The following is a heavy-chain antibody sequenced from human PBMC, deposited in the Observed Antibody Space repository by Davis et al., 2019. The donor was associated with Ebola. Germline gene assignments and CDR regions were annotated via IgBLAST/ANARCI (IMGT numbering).Heavy chain of an antibody. Sequence: PSETLSLTCTVSGGSISSGSYYWSWIRQPAGKGLEWIGRIYTSGSTNYNPSLKSRVTMSVDTSKNQFSLKLSSVTAADTAVYYCAREYPNCTNGVCYPYYYYYCMDVWGKGTTVTVSS. CDR1: GGSISSGSYY. J-gene: IGHJ6*03. CDR3: AREYPNCTNGVCYPYYYYYCMDV. V-gene: IGHV4-61*02. CDR2: IYTSGST. D-gene: IGHD2-8*01.